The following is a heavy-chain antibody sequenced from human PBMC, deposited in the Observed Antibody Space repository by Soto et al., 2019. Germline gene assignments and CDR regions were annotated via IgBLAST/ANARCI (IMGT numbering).Heavy chain of an antibody. V-gene: IGHV4-34*12. CDR1: GGSFSGYY. D-gene: IGHD3-22*01. Sequence: SETLSLTCAVYGGSFSGYYWSWIRQPPGKGLEWIGEIFHGGSTNYSPSLKSRVTISVDTSKNHFSLELSSVTAADTAVYYCARPHYDSNTFYNYLDYWGQGTLVTVSS. CDR3: ARPHYDSNTFYNYLDY. J-gene: IGHJ4*02. CDR2: IFHGGST.